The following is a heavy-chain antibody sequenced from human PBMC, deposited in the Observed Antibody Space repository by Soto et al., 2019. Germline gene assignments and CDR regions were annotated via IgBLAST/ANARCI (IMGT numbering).Heavy chain of an antibody. V-gene: IGHV1-18*01. D-gene: IGHD6-6*01. Sequence: ASVKVSFKASGYTFTSYGISWVRQAPGQGLEWMGWISAYNGNTNYAQKLQGRVTMTTDTSTSTAYMELRSLRSDDTAVYYCARDDVAARNNWFEPWGQGTLVTVSS. CDR1: GYTFTSYG. J-gene: IGHJ5*02. CDR2: ISAYNGNT. CDR3: ARDDVAARNNWFEP.